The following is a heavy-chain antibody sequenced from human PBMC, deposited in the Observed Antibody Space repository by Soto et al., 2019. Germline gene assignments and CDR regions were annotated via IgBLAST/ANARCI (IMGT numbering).Heavy chain of an antibody. D-gene: IGHD1-20*01. CDR1: GFTFSSYW. V-gene: IGHV3-74*01. CDR2: INSDGSST. Sequence: GGSLRLSCAASGFTFSSYWRHWVRQAPGKGLVWVSRINSDGSSTSYADSVKGRFTISRDNAKNPLYLQMNSLRAEDTAVYYCARWSRITGTFGYWGQGTLVTVSS. CDR3: ARWSRITGTFGY. J-gene: IGHJ4*02.